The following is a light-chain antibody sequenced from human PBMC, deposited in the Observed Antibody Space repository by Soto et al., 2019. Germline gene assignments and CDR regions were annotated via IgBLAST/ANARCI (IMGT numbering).Light chain of an antibody. CDR3: SSYTSSSTVV. J-gene: IGLJ2*01. V-gene: IGLV2-14*01. Sequence: QSALTQPASVSGSPGQSITISCTGTSSDVGGYNYVSWYQQHPGKAPKLMIYEVSNRPSGVSNRFSGPKSGNTASLTISGLQAEDDADYYCSSYTSSSTVVFGGGTKLTVL. CDR1: SSDVGGYNY. CDR2: EVS.